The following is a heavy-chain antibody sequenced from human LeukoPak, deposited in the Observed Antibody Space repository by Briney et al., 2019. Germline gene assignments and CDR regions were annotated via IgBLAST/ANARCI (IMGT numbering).Heavy chain of an antibody. D-gene: IGHD6-13*01. J-gene: IGHJ4*02. V-gene: IGHV3-7*01. CDR3: AREERQGIAAAGNY. CDR1: GFTFSSYL. CDR2: IRQDGSEK. Sequence: GGSLRLSCAASGFTFSSYLMSWVRQAPGKGLEWVANIRQDGSEKYYVYSVNGRFTISRDNAKNSLYLQMNSLRAEDTAVYYCAREERQGIAAAGNYWGQGTLVTVSS.